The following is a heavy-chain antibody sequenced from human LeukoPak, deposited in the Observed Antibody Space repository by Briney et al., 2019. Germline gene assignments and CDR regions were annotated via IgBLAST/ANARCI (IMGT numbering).Heavy chain of an antibody. CDR3: ARGLLSFDY. J-gene: IGHJ4*02. V-gene: IGHV3-7*04. CDR2: IKPDGSDE. CDR1: GFFFSNYW. Sequence: GGSLRLSCAASGFFFSNYWMSWVRQAPGKGLEWVANIKPDGSDEYYVDSVKGRFTISRDNAKNSLYLQMNSLRAEDTAVYYCARGLLSFDYWGQGTLVTVSS.